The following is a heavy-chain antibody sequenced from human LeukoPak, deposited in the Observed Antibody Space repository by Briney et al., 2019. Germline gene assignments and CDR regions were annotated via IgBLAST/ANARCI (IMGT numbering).Heavy chain of an antibody. CDR2: IKEDGSEK. CDR3: ASFSYPRSISATGRVPGHVT. V-gene: IGHV3-7*01. Sequence: GGSLRLSCAVSGFTFSSYWMSWVRQAPGKGLEWVANIKEDGSEKYYVDSVKGRFTISRDNAENSLYLQMNSLRTEDTAVYYCASFSYPRSISATGRVPGHVTWGQGTLVTVSS. J-gene: IGHJ5*02. CDR1: GFTFSSYW. D-gene: IGHD6-13*01.